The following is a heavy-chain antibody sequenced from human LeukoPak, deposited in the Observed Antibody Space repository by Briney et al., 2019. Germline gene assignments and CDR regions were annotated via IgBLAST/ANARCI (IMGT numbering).Heavy chain of an antibody. D-gene: IGHD4-17*01. Sequence: GGSLRLSCAASGFTFSSYWMSWVRQAPGKGLEWVANIKQDGSEKYYVDSVKGRFTISRDNAKNSLYLQMNSLRAEDTALYYCAKDQGDDYGDYIDYWGQGALVTVSS. CDR3: AKDQGDDYGDYIDY. J-gene: IGHJ4*02. CDR2: IKQDGSEK. CDR1: GFTFSSYW. V-gene: IGHV3-7*03.